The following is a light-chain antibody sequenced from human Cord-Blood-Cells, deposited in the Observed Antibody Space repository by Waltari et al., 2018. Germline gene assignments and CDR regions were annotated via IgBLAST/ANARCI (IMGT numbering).Light chain of an antibody. Sequence: QSALTQPRSVSGSPGQSVTISCTGTSSDVGGYNYVSWYQQHPGKAPKLMIYDVSKRPQGVPDRFSVSKSGNTASLTISVLQAGDEADYYCCSYAGSYTFVVFGGGTKLTVL. J-gene: IGLJ2*01. V-gene: IGLV2-11*01. CDR3: CSYAGSYTFVV. CDR2: DVS. CDR1: SSDVGGYNY.